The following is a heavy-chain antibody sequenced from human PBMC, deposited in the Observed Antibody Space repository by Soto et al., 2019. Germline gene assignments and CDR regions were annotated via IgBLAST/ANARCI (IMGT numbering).Heavy chain of an antibody. CDR1: GFTINNAW. CDR3: TTRRGSSWYLGIDY. V-gene: IGHV3-15*01. Sequence: EVQLVESGGGLVKPGGSLRLSCAASGFTINNAWMSRVRQAPGKGLEWVGRIKSKTDGGTTDYAAPVKGRFTISRDDSGNTLYLQMNSLKTEDTAVYYCTTRRGSSWYLGIDYWGQGTLVTVSS. D-gene: IGHD6-13*01. CDR2: IKSKTDGGTT. J-gene: IGHJ4*02.